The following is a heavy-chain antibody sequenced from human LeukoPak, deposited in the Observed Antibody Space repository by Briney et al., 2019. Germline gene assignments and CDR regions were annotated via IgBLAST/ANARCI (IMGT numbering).Heavy chain of an antibody. J-gene: IGHJ4*02. CDR1: GGSISSYY. V-gene: IGHV4-59*12. CDR3: ARLIVGTPGDY. D-gene: IGHD1-26*01. CDR2: IYYSGST. Sequence: PSETLSLTCTVSGGSISSYYWSWIRQPPGKGLEWIGYIYYSGSTNYNPSLKSRVTISVDTSKNQFSLKLSSVTAADTAVYYCARLIVGTPGDYWGQGTLVTVSS.